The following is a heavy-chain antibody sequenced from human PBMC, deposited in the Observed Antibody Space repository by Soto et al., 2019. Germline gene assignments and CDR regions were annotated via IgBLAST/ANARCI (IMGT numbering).Heavy chain of an antibody. V-gene: IGHV2-5*01. CDR3: AHRGIAAGGDDAFDI. J-gene: IGHJ3*02. CDR2: IYWYDDK. CDR1: GFSLSTSGVG. Sequence: QITLKESGPTLVKPTQTLTLTCTFSGFSLSTSGVGVGWIRQPPGKALEGLALIYWYDDKRYSPSLKSRLTIPKDTSKNQVVLTMTNMDPVDTATYYCAHRGIAAGGDDAFDIWGQETMVTVSS. D-gene: IGHD6-13*01.